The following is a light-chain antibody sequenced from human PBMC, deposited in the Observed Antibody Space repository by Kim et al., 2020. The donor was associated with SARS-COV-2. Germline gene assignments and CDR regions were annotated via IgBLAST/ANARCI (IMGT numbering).Light chain of an antibody. CDR2: DAS. V-gene: IGKV1-5*01. J-gene: IGKJ1*01. CDR3: HKYKRDRT. CDR1: QRIIRC. Sequence: CASVGDRVTTTRRGSQRIIRCWAWYQQKTRRAPKGLLYDASSVESGVSSRFSGSGSGTEFSLTLCTLRSDEVSTYYCHKYKRDRTFGHGTQ.